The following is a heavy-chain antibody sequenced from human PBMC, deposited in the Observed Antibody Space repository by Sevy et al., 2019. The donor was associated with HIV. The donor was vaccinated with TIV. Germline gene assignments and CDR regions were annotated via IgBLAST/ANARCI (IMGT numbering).Heavy chain of an antibody. Sequence: GGSLRLSCAASGFTFSSYAMHWVRQAPGKGLEWVAVISYDGSNKYYADSVKGRFTISRDNSKNTRYLQMNSLRAEDTAVYYCARARGDTAMAPHFDYWGQGTLVTVSS. D-gene: IGHD5-18*01. V-gene: IGHV3-30-3*01. CDR2: ISYDGSNK. CDR3: ARARGDTAMAPHFDY. CDR1: GFTFSSYA. J-gene: IGHJ4*02.